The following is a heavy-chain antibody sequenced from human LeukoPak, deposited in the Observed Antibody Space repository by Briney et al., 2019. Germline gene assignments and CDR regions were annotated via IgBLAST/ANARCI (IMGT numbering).Heavy chain of an antibody. CDR2: IFGSSRKI. D-gene: IGHD1-14*01. V-gene: IGHV3-48*04. Sequence: PGGSLRHSCTASVFSFSTYRMNWVRQAPGKGLEWVSYIFGSSRKIYYADSVKSRFTISRENAKNSLYLQMDGLRAEDTAVYYCATASPGTAAFDYWGQGTLVTVSS. CDR1: VFSFSTYR. J-gene: IGHJ4*02. CDR3: ATASPGTAAFDY.